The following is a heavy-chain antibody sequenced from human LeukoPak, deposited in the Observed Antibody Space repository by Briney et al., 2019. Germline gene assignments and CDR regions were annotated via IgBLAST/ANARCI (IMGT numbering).Heavy chain of an antibody. CDR1: GFTFSSYA. V-gene: IGHV3-30*04. J-gene: IGHJ4*02. CDR2: ISYDGSNK. Sequence: GGSLRLSCAASGFTFSSYAMHWVRQAPGKGLEWVAVISYDGSNKYYADSVKGRFTISRDNSKNTLYLQMNSLRAEDTAVCYCARGRTSVDYWGQGTLVTVSS. D-gene: IGHD1-14*01. CDR3: ARGRTSVDY.